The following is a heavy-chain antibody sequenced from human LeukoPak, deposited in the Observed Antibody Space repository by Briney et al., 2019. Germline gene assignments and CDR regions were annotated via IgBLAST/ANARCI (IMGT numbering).Heavy chain of an antibody. CDR1: GFSFSSYR. CDR3: AKDLYDSSGFDY. D-gene: IGHD3-22*01. Sequence: GSLRLSCAASGFSFSSYRMNWVRQAPGKGLEWVSSVSNSGDYIHYADSVKGRFTISRDNSKNTLYLQMNSLRAEDTAVYYCAKDLYDSSGFDYWGQGTLVTVSS. J-gene: IGHJ4*02. V-gene: IGHV3-21*01. CDR2: VSNSGDYI.